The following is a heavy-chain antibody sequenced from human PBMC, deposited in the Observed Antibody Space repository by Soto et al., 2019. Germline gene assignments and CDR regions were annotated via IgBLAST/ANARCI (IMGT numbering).Heavy chain of an antibody. D-gene: IGHD6-19*01. CDR1: GYTFTDYY. Sequence: APVKVSCKASGYTFTDYYVHWVRQAPGQGLEWMGWINPNSGVTNYAQKFQGWVTLTRDTSVSTAYMELNRLKSDDTAVFFCARGVSGWSPFDLWGQGTLVTVSS. CDR2: INPNSGVT. V-gene: IGHV1-2*04. CDR3: ARGVSGWSPFDL. J-gene: IGHJ4*02.